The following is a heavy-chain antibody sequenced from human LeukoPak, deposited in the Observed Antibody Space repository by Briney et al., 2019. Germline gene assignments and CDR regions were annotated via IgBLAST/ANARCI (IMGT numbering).Heavy chain of an antibody. CDR3: VKDIGGWYHGVDS. D-gene: IGHD6-19*01. CDR2: INWNRGII. J-gene: IGHJ4*02. CDR1: GFTFDDYA. Sequence: GGSLRLSCAASGFTFDDYAMHWVRQAPGKGLEWVSGINWNRGIIGYADSVKGRFTISRDSAKNSLYLQMNSLRAEDTALYYCVKDIGGWYHGVDSWGQGTLVTVSS. V-gene: IGHV3-9*01.